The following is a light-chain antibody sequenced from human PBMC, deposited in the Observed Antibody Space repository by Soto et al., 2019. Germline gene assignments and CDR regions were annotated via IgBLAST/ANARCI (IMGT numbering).Light chain of an antibody. CDR3: CSYAGDPYV. J-gene: IGLJ1*01. CDR2: EVS. Sequence: QSALTQPPSASGSPGQSVTISCTGTSSDVGGYNFVSWYQQLPGKAPKLMISEVSNRPSGVSNRFSGSKSGNTASLTISGLQAEDEADYYCCSYAGDPYVFGTGTKVTVL. CDR1: SSDVGGYNF. V-gene: IGLV2-8*01.